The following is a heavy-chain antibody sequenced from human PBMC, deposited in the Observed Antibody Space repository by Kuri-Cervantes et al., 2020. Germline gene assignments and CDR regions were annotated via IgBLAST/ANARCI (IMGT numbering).Heavy chain of an antibody. D-gene: IGHD4-17*01. CDR2: IRYDGSNK. CDR3: AKKAQVTTSTGLFDY. CDR1: GFTFSSYG. Sequence: GESLKISCAASGFTFSSYGMHWVRQAPGKGLEWVAFIRYDGSNKYYADSVKGRFTISRDNSKNTLYLQMNSLRTEDTAVYYCAKKAQVTTSTGLFDYWGQGTLVTAPQ. J-gene: IGHJ4*02. V-gene: IGHV3-30*02.